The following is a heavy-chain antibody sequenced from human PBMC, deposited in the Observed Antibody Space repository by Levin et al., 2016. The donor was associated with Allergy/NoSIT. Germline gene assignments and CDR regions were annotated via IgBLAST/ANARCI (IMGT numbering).Heavy chain of an antibody. J-gene: IGHJ5*02. V-gene: IGHV1-2*02. CDR3: ARGPRIRSSGWYEGFDNNWFDP. CDR2: INPNSGGT. D-gene: IGHD6-19*01. Sequence: WVRQAPGQGLEWMGWINPNSGGTNYAQKFQGRVTMTRDTSISTAYMELSRLRSDDTAVYYCARGPRIRSSGWYEGFDNNWFDPWGQGTLVTVSS.